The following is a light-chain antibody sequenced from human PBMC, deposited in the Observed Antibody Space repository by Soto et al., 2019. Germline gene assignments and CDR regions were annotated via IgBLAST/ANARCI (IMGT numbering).Light chain of an antibody. CDR3: LRRSNWPPWT. CDR2: DAS. Sequence: EIVLTQSPATLSLSPGERATLSCRASQSVSSYLAWYQQKPGQAPRLLIYDASNRATGIPARVSGSRSGTDFTLTMRRLQPEDFAVYYCLRRSNWPPWTFGQGNKVEIK. J-gene: IGKJ1*01. CDR1: QSVSSY. V-gene: IGKV3-11*01.